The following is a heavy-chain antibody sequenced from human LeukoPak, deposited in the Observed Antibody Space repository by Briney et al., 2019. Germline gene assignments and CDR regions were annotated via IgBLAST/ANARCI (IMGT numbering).Heavy chain of an antibody. CDR1: GFTFSSYG. J-gene: IGHJ3*02. D-gene: IGHD6-6*01. CDR2: IWYDGSNK. Sequence: GGSLRLSCAASGFTFSSYGMHWVRHAPGKGLEWVAVIWYDGSNKYYADSVKGRFTISRDNSKNTLYLQMNSLRAEDTAVYYCARAVGVAARPRAFDIWGQGTMVTVSS. CDR3: ARAVGVAARPRAFDI. V-gene: IGHV3-33*01.